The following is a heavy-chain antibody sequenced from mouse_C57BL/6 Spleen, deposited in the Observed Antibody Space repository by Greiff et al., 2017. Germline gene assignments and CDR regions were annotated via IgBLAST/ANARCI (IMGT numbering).Heavy chain of an antibody. CDR3: ATSYYYGSSPY. CDR1: GYTFTSYW. Sequence: QVQLKQPGAELVKPGASVKVSCKASGYTFTSYWMHWVKQRPGQGLEWIGRIHPSDSDTNYNQKFKGKATLTVDKSSSTAYMQLSSLTSEDSAVYYCATSYYYGSSPYWGQGTTLTVSS. D-gene: IGHD1-1*01. CDR2: IHPSDSDT. V-gene: IGHV1-74*01. J-gene: IGHJ2*01.